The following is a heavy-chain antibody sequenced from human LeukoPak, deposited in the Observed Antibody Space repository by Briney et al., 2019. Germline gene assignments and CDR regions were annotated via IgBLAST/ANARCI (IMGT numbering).Heavy chain of an antibody. D-gene: IGHD1-26*01. CDR1: GFTFSSYA. CDR2: ISYDGSNK. J-gene: IGHJ4*02. Sequence: GRSLRLSCAASGFTFSSYAMYWVRQAPGKGLEWVAVISYDGSNKYYADSVKGRFTISRDNSKNTLFLQMNSLRAKDTAVYYCSRGLGMYYFDYWGQGTLVTVSS. V-gene: IGHV3-30-3*01. CDR3: SRGLGMYYFDY.